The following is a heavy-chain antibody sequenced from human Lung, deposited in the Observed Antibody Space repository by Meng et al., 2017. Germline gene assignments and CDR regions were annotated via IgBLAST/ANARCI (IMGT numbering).Heavy chain of an antibody. CDR2: IIDSGST. J-gene: IGHJ4*02. CDR1: GGSFSGYY. CDR3: VRRTYSSGWYFDY. V-gene: IGHV4-34*12. D-gene: IGHD6-19*01. Sequence: QVKPHPGGADRLSPPDTLSLTCAVYGGSFSGYYWSWIRQPPGKGLEWIGEIIDSGSTNYNPSLKSRVTISVDTSKNQFSLRVTSVTAADRAVYYCVRRTYSSGWYFDYWGQGTLVTVSS.